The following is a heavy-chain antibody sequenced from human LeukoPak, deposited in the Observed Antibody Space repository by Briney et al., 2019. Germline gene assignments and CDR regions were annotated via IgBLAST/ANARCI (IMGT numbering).Heavy chain of an antibody. D-gene: IGHD3-10*01. J-gene: IGHJ6*03. CDR3: ARASLWFGEFFHYYYYMDV. CDR2: INPNSGGT. CDR1: GYTFTGYY. V-gene: IGHV1-2*02. Sequence: ASVKVSCKASGYTFTGYYMHWVRQAPGQGLEWMGWINPNSGGTNYAQKFQGRVTMTRDTSISTAYMELSRLRSDDTAVYYCARASLWFGEFFHYYYYMDVWGKGTTVTISS.